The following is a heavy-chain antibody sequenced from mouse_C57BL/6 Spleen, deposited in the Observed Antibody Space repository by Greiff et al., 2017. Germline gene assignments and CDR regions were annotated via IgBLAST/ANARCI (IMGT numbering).Heavy chain of an antibody. J-gene: IGHJ1*03. Sequence: EVKLMESGGGLVMPGGSLKLSCAASGFTFSDYGMHWVRQAPEKGLEWVAYISSGSSTIYYADTVKGRFTIARDNSKNTLFLQMTSLMSEDTAMYYCGRNFYWYFDVWGTGTTVTVSS. CDR2: ISSGSSTI. CDR3: GRNFYWYFDV. V-gene: IGHV5-17*01. CDR1: GFTFSDYG.